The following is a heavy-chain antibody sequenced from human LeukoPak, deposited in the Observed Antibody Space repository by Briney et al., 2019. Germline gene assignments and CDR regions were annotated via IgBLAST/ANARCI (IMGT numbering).Heavy chain of an antibody. CDR3: ARRPIVAVPAPIDY. D-gene: IGHD2-21*02. V-gene: IGHV1-2*02. CDR1: GYTFSDYC. Sequence: ASVRLSCKASGYTFSDYCMHWVRQAPGQGLEWMGLINPNTGGTNYAQKFQGRVTMNRDTSITTAYMELSRLRSDDTAVYYCARRPIVAVPAPIDYWGQGTMVTVSS. CDR2: INPNTGGT. J-gene: IGHJ4*01.